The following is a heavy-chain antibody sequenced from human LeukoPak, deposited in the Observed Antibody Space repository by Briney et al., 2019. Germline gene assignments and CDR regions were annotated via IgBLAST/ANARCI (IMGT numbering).Heavy chain of an antibody. J-gene: IGHJ4*02. D-gene: IGHD3-3*01. V-gene: IGHV3-30-3*01. CDR1: GITISSHA. Sequence: GRSLRLSCAASGITISSHAMHWVRQAPGKGLEWVAVISYDGSNKYYADSVKGRFTFSRDNSRNTLYLQMNSLRAEDTAVYYCARALSSDFSSGFSSGNDYWGQGTLVTVSS. CDR3: ARALSSDFSSGFSSGNDY. CDR2: ISYDGSNK.